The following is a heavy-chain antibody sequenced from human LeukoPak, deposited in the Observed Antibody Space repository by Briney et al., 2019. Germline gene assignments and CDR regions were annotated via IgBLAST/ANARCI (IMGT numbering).Heavy chain of an antibody. V-gene: IGHV3-66*01. CDR2: IYSGGTT. CDR3: AKEMATMNAFDI. D-gene: IGHD5-24*01. J-gene: IGHJ3*02. Sequence: GGSLRLSCAASGFTVSSNYMSWVRQAPGKGLEWVSVIYSGGTTDYKDSVKDRFIISRDNSKNTLYLQMNSLRAEDTAVYYCAKEMATMNAFDIWGQGTMVTVSS. CDR1: GFTVSSNY.